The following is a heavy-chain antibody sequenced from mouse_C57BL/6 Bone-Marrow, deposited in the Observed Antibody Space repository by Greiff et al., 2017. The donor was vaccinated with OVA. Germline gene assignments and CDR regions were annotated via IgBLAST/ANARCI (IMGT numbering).Heavy chain of an antibody. V-gene: IGHV14-3*01. CDR2: IDPANGNT. CDR1: GFTFKNTY. Sequence: VQLKQPVAELVRPGASVKLSCTASGFTFKNTYMHWVKQRPEQGLEWIGRIDPANGNTKYAPKFQGKATITADTSSSTAYLQLSSLTSEDTAIYYCARGWGVGVYWGQGTLFTVSA. J-gene: IGHJ3*01. CDR3: ARGWGVGVY. D-gene: IGHD1-1*02.